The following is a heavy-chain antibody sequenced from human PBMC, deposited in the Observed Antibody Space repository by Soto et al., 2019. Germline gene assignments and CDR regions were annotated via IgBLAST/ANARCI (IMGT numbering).Heavy chain of an antibody. J-gene: IGHJ4*02. CDR3: ARDSRGGIVVVPAAIGTCFDY. Sequence: GGSLRLSCAASGFTFSSYGMHWVRQAPGKGLEWVAVIWYDGSNKYYADSVKGRFTISRDNSKNTLYLQMNSLRAEDTAVYYCARDSRGGIVVVPAAIGTCFDYWGQGTLVTVSS. D-gene: IGHD2-2*02. V-gene: IGHV3-33*08. CDR1: GFTFSSYG. CDR2: IWYDGSNK.